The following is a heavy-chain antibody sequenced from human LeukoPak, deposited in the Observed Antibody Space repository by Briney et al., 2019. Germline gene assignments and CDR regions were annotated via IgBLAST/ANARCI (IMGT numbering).Heavy chain of an antibody. D-gene: IGHD3-22*01. CDR3: ARAPMIVTRGAFDI. V-gene: IGHV4-39*07. CDR1: GGSISSSSYY. CDR2: IYYSGST. Sequence: SETLSLTCTVSGGSISSSSYYWGWIRQPPGKGLEWIGSIYYSGSTYYNPSLKSRVTISVDTSKNQFSLKLSSVTAADTAAYYCARAPMIVTRGAFDIWGQGTMVTVSS. J-gene: IGHJ3*02.